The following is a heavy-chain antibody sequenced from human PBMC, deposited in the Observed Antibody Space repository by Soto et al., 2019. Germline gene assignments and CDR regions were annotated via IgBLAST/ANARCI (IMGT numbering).Heavy chain of an antibody. J-gene: IGHJ6*02. Sequence: QVQLVQSGAEVKKPGASVKVSCKASGFTFTTYGFTWVRQAPGQGLEWMGWISAYNGNTNYAQKFQGRVTMTTDTSSSTVYLELRSLTSADPAVYYCARGGRDGMDVWGQGTTVTLSS. CDR1: GFTFTTYG. CDR3: ARGGRDGMDV. V-gene: IGHV1-18*01. CDR2: ISAYNGNT. D-gene: IGHD3-10*01.